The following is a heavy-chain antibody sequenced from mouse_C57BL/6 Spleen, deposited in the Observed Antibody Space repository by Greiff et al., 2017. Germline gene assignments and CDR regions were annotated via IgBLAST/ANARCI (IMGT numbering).Heavy chain of an antibody. J-gene: IGHJ3*01. V-gene: IGHV5-6*02. D-gene: IGHD4-1*01. CDR1: GFTFSSYG. CDR3: ARHELTGTCWFAY. CDR2: ISSGGSYT. Sequence: EVKLEESGGDLVKPGGSLKLSCAASGFTFSSYGMSWVRQTPDKRLEWVATISSGGSYTYYPDSVKGRFTISRDNAKNTLYLQMSSLKSEDTAMYYCARHELTGTCWFAYWGQGTLVTVSA.